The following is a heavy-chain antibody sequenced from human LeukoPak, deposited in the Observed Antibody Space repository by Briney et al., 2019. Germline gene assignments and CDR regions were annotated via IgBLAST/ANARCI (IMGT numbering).Heavy chain of an antibody. V-gene: IGHV1-69*13. CDR1: GGTFSSYA. CDR3: ARDGSSTVVYGMDV. Sequence: ASVKVSCKASGGTFSSYAISWVRQAPGQGLEWMGGIIPIFGTANYAQKFQGRVTITADESTSTAYMEPSSLRSEDTAVYYCARDGSSTVVYGMDVWGQGTTVTVSS. D-gene: IGHD2-2*01. J-gene: IGHJ6*02. CDR2: IIPIFGTA.